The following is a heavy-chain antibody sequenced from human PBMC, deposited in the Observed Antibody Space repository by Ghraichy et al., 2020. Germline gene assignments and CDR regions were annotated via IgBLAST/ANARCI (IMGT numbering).Heavy chain of an antibody. V-gene: IGHV4-34*01. Sequence: SETLSLTCAVYGGSFSGYYWSWIRQPPGKGLEWIGEINHSGSTNYNPSLKSRVTISVDTSKNQFSLKLSSVTAADTAVYYCARFKGYCTGGVCANFDYWGQGTLVTVSS. CDR2: INHSGST. CDR1: GGSFSGYY. D-gene: IGHD2-8*02. J-gene: IGHJ4*02. CDR3: ARFKGYCTGGVCANFDY.